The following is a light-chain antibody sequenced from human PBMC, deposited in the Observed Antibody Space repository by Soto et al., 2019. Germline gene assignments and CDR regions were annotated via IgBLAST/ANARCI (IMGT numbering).Light chain of an antibody. CDR2: DAS. V-gene: IGKV1-6*01. Sequence: AIQMTQSPSSLSASIGDRVTLTCRASQDIRIEVAWYQQRPGEPPKLLIYDASTGQSGVPSRFSGSGSGTDFTLTITSLQPEDFATYYCLQDYNYPRTFGQGTKVEIK. CDR3: LQDYNYPRT. CDR1: QDIRIE. J-gene: IGKJ1*01.